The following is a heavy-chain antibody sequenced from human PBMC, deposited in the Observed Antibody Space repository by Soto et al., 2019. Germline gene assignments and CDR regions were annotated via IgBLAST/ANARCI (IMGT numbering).Heavy chain of an antibody. CDR3: STDKRAQVGSTRWFDT. D-gene: IGHD1-26*01. V-gene: IGHV3-15*07. J-gene: IGHJ5*02. CDR1: GFTLSNAW. CDR2: IRSNSDGGTR. Sequence: EVQLVESGGGLVKPGESLRLSCAASGFTLSNAWMNWVRQAPGKGLEWVGRIRSNSDGGTRDYAALVKGRFTISRDDSKNMLYLQMDSLKTEDTAVYYCSTDKRAQVGSTRWFDTWGQGTLVTVSS.